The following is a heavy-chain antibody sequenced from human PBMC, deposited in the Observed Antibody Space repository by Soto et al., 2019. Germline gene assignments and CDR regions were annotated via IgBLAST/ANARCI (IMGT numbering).Heavy chain of an antibody. V-gene: IGHV4-4*07. CDR1: GASISGFY. Sequence: SETLSLTCTASGASISGFYWSWIRKSAGKGLEWIGRIYATGTTDYNPSLKSRVMMSVDTSKKQFSLKLRSVTAADTAVYYCVRDGTKTLRDWFDPWGQGISVTVS. D-gene: IGHD1-1*01. CDR3: VRDGTKTLRDWFDP. J-gene: IGHJ5*02. CDR2: IYATGTT.